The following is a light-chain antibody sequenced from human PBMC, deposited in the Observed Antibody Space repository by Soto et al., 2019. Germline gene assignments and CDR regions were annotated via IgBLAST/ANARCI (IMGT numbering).Light chain of an antibody. CDR1: QSISSW. J-gene: IGKJ1*01. Sequence: DIQMTHSPSTLSASVGDRVTITCRASQSISSWLAWYQQKPGKAPKLLIYKASSLESGVPSRFSGSGSGTEFTLTISSLQPDDFATYYCQQYNSYSRTFGQRSKVEIX. V-gene: IGKV1-5*03. CDR2: KAS. CDR3: QQYNSYSRT.